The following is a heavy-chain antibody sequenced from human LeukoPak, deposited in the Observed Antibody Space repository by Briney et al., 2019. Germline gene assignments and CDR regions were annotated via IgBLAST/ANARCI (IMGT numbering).Heavy chain of an antibody. CDR1: GFSFSSYA. V-gene: IGHV3-23*01. Sequence: PGGSLRLSCAASGFSFSSYAMSWVRQAPGKGLEWVSAISGSGISTYYADSVKGRFTISRDNSKNTLYLQMNSLRAEDTAVYYCARDREGATPHYWGQGTLVTVSS. J-gene: IGHJ4*02. D-gene: IGHD1-26*01. CDR3: ARDREGATPHY. CDR2: ISGSGIST.